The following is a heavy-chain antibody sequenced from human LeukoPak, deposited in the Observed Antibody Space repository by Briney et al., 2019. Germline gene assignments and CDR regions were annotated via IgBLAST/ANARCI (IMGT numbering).Heavy chain of an antibody. J-gene: IGHJ6*02. CDR3: ARKSYGSGSPYGMDV. V-gene: IGHV5-51*01. CDR2: IYPGDSDT. Sequence: GESLKISCKGSGYTFATYWIAWVRQMPGKGLEWVGIIYPGDSDTRYSPSFQGQVTISADKSITTAYLQWSSLKASDTAMYYCARKSYGSGSPYGMDVWGQGTTVTVSS. CDR1: GYTFATYW. D-gene: IGHD3-10*01.